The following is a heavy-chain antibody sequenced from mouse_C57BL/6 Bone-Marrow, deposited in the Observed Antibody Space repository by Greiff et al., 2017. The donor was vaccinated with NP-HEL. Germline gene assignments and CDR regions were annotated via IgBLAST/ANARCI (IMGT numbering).Heavy chain of an antibody. D-gene: IGHD1-1*01. V-gene: IGHV5-16*01. Sequence: EVHLVESEGGLVQPGSSMKLSCTASGFTFSDYYMAWVRQVPEKGLEWVANINHDGSSTYYLDSLKSRFIISRDNAKNILYLQMSSLKSEDTATYYCAREGDYYYGSSFYWSIDVWGTGTTVTVTS. CDR2: INHDGSST. J-gene: IGHJ1*03. CDR3: AREGDYYYGSSFYWSIDV. CDR1: GFTFSDYY.